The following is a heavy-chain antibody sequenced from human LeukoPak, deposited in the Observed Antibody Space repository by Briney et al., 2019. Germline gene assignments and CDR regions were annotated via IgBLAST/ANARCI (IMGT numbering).Heavy chain of an antibody. CDR1: GFTFSTYT. Sequence: GGSLRLSCAASGFTFSTYTMSWVRQTPGKGLEWVSTISVSGGNSYYADSVKGRFTISRDNSKNTLFLQVNSLRAEDTAIYYCARRGVDAAMDLDYWGQGTLVTVSS. D-gene: IGHD5-18*01. V-gene: IGHV3-23*01. CDR2: ISVSGGNS. J-gene: IGHJ4*02. CDR3: ARRGVDAAMDLDY.